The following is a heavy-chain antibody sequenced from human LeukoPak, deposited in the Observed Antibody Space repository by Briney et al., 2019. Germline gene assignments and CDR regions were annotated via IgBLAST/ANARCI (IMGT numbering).Heavy chain of an antibody. CDR1: GGSFSGYY. CDR3: ARVIVVVPAAYYYYYMDV. Sequence: PSETLSLTCAVYGGSFSGYYRSWIRRPPGKGLEWIGEINHSGSTNYNPSLKSRVTISVDTSKNQFSLKLSSVTAADTAVYYCARVIVVVPAAYYYYYMDVWGKGTTVTVSS. D-gene: IGHD2-2*01. V-gene: IGHV4-34*01. J-gene: IGHJ6*03. CDR2: INHSGST.